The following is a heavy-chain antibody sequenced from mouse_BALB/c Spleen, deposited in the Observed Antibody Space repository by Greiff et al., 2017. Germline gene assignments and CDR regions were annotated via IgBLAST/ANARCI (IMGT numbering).Heavy chain of an antibody. D-gene: IGHD2-4*01. Sequence: EVKLMESGGGLVKPGGSLKLSCAASGFTFSDYYMYWVRQTPEKRLEWVATISDGGSYTYYPDSVKGRFTISRDNAKNNLYLQMSSLKSEDTAMYYCAREGTMKRRGYAMDYWGQGTSVTVSS. CDR3: AREGTMKRRGYAMDY. V-gene: IGHV5-4*02. CDR1: GFTFSDYY. J-gene: IGHJ4*01. CDR2: ISDGGSYT.